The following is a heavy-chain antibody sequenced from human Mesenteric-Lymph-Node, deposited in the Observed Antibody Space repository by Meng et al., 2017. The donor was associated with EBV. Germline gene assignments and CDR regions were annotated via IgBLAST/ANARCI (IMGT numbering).Heavy chain of an antibody. J-gene: IGHJ4*02. V-gene: IGHV4-34*01. CDR1: GGSFSGYY. CDR2: INHSGST. D-gene: IGHD2-21*01. CDR3: ARAFCGGDCSHFDY. Sequence: QVPLQQGGAGLLKPSETLSLPCDVYGGSFSGYYWSWIRQPPGKGLEWIGEINHSGSTNYNPSLTSRVTISVDTSKNHFSLKLTSVTAADTAVYYCARAFCGGDCSHFDYWGQGTLVTVSS.